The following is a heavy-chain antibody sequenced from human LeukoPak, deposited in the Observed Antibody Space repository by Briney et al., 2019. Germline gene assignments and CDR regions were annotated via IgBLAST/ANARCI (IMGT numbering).Heavy chain of an antibody. CDR3: ARGSSFSSSWRPRNWFDP. Sequence: PSETLSLTCTVSGGSISSYYWNWIRQPPGKGLEWIGYMYYSGSANYNPSLKSRVTISVDTSKNQFSLKMSSVTAADTAVYYCARGSSFSSSWRPRNWFDPWGQGTLVTVSS. V-gene: IGHV4-59*12. CDR1: GGSISSYY. J-gene: IGHJ5*02. CDR2: MYYSGSA. D-gene: IGHD6-13*01.